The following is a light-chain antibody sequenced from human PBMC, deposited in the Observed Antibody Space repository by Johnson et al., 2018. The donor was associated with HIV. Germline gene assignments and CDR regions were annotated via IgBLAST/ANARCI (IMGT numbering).Light chain of an antibody. CDR2: DNN. V-gene: IGLV1-51*01. CDR1: SSNIGNNY. Sequence: HSVLTQPPSVSAAPGQKVTISCSGSSSNIGNNYVSWYQQLPGTAPKLLIYDNNKRPSGIPDRFSGSKSGTSATLCITGLQTGDEADYYCGTWDSSLSANVFGTGTKVTVL. J-gene: IGLJ1*01. CDR3: GTWDSSLSANV.